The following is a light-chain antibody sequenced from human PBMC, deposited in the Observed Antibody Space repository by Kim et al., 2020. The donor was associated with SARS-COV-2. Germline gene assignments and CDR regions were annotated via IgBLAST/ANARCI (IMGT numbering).Light chain of an antibody. J-gene: IGKJ4*01. Sequence: APGERATLSGRASQSVSSYLDWYQQKPGQAPRLLIYDAANRATGIPARFSGSGSGTDFTLTISSLEPEDFAVYYCQQRSNWPPLTFGGGTKVDIK. V-gene: IGKV3-11*01. CDR1: QSVSSY. CDR3: QQRSNWPPLT. CDR2: DAA.